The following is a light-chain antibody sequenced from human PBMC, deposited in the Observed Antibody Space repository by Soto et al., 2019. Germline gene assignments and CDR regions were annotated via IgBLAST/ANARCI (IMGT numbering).Light chain of an antibody. CDR2: DAS. J-gene: IGKJ2*01. CDR1: QNISVW. V-gene: IGKV1-5*01. CDR3: QQYDSSSPT. Sequence: DIQMTQSPSTLSASVGDGVTIPCRASQNISVWLAWYQQRPGKAPKFLIYDASNLETGVSSRFSGSGSGTEFTLNIRSLQPDDFATYYCQQYDSSSPTFGQGTKLEIK.